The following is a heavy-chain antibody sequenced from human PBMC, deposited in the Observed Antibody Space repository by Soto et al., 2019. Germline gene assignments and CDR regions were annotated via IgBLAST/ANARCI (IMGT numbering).Heavy chain of an antibody. CDR3: AKATGTTIVGWVPYYYYYYMDV. CDR1: GFTFDDYA. J-gene: IGHJ6*03. CDR2: ISWNSGSI. V-gene: IGHV3-9*01. Sequence: GGSLRLSCAASGFTFDDYAMHWVRQAPGKGLEWVSGISWNSGSIGYADSVKGRFTISRDNAKNSLYLQMNSLRAEDTALYYCAKATGTTIVGWVPYYYYYYMDVWGKGTTVTVSS. D-gene: IGHD1-7*01.